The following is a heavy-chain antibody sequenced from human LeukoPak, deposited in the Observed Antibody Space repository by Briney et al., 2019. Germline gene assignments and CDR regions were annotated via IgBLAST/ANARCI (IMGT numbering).Heavy chain of an antibody. V-gene: IGHV4-38-2*01. Sequence: SETLSLTCAVSGYSISSGYYWGWIRQPPGKGLEWIGSIYHSGSTYYNPSLKSRVTISVDTSKNQFSPKLSSVTAADTAVYYCARGRSSPPFNWFDPWGQGTLVTVSS. CDR2: IYHSGST. D-gene: IGHD6-6*01. J-gene: IGHJ5*02. CDR3: ARGRSSPPFNWFDP. CDR1: GYSISSGYY.